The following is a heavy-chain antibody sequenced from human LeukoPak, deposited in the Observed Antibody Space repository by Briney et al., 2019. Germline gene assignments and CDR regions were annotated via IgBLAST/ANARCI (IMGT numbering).Heavy chain of an antibody. J-gene: IGHJ4*02. V-gene: IGHV3-48*01. D-gene: IGHD1-1*01. CDR2: ISSSSSTI. CDR1: GFTFTSYS. CDR3: ARYCTFRTCSGTKFDS. Sequence: GGSLRLSCAASGFTFTSYSMNWVRQAPGKGLEWVSYISSSSSTIYYADSVKGRFTISRDNAKNSLYLQMNSLRAEDSAVYYCARYCTFRTCSGTKFDSWGQGTLVTVSS.